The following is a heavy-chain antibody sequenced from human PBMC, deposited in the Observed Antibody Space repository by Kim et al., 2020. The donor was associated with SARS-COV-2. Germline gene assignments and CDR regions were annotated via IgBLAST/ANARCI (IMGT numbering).Heavy chain of an antibody. Sequence: SVKVSCKASGGTFSSYAISWVRQAPGQGLEWMGGIIPIFGTANYAQKFQGRVTITADESTSTAYMELSSLRSEDTAVYYCAREFRTRPGFDYWGQGTLVTVSS. V-gene: IGHV1-69*13. CDR3: AREFRTRPGFDY. J-gene: IGHJ4*02. CDR2: IIPIFGTA. CDR1: GGTFSSYA.